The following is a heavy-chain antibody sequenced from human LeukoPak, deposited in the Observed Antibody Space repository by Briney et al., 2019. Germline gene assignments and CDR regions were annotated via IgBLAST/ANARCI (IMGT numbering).Heavy chain of an antibody. J-gene: IGHJ4*02. CDR2: IRYDGNNK. V-gene: IGHV3-30*02. CDR1: GFTFRSFD. D-gene: IGHD2-2*01. Sequence: GGSLKLSCAASGFTFRSFDMHWVRQAPGQGLEWVTFIRYDGNNKYYADSVKGRFTISRDNSKNTLYLQMSSVRAEDTGVYYCAKDRCSSNSCSMVVYWGQGTLVTASS. CDR3: AKDRCSSNSCSMVVY.